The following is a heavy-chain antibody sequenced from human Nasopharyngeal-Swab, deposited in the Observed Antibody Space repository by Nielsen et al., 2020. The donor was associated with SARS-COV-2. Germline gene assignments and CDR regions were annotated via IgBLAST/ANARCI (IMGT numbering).Heavy chain of an antibody. Sequence: GGSLRLSCAASGFTFSGYAMSWIRKAAGKGLEWVSYISSSGSTIYYADSVKGRFTISRDNAKNSLYLQMNSLRAEDTAVYYCARGEVVAVRADAFDIWGQGTMVTVSS. CDR2: ISSSGSTI. CDR3: ARGEVVAVRADAFDI. D-gene: IGHD2-15*01. J-gene: IGHJ3*02. CDR1: GFTFSGYA. V-gene: IGHV3-11*04.